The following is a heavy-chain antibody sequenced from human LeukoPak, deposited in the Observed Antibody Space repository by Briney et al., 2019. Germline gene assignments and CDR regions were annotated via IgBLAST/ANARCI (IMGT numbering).Heavy chain of an antibody. CDR1: EFTVRSYH. CDR2: IYSGGSP. V-gene: IGHV3-53*01. J-gene: IGHJ3*01. CDR3: ARDGADNSGYYFGSL. Sequence: PGGSLRLSCAASEFTVRSYHMSWVRQAPGKGLEWVAVIYSGGSPDYADSAKGRFTISSDNSKNTLYLQMNSLRVEDTAVYYCARDGADNSGYYFGSLWGQGTMVTVSS. D-gene: IGHD3-22*01.